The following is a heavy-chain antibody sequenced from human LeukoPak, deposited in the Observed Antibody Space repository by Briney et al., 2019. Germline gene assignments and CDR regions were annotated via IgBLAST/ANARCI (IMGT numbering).Heavy chain of an antibody. J-gene: IGHJ4*02. V-gene: IGHV4-4*07. CDR3: ARSPYCSSTSCYRGAYYFDY. D-gene: IGHD2-2*01. CDR1: GGSISSYY. CDR2: IYTSGST. Sequence: SETLSLTCTVSGGSISSYYWSWLRQPAGKGLEWIGRIYTSGSTNYNPSLKSRVTISVDTSKNQFSLKLSSVTAADTAVYYCARSPYCSSTSCYRGAYYFDYWGQGTLVTVSS.